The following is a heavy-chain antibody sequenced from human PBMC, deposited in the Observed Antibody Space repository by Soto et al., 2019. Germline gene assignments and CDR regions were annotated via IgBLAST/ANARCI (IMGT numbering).Heavy chain of an antibody. CDR3: ARGLYYYGSGSYVQDDPAYYYYGMDV. D-gene: IGHD3-10*01. Sequence: ASVKVSCKASGYTFTSYGISWVRQAPGQGLEWMGWISAYNGNTNYAQKLQGRVTMTTDTSTSTAYMELRSLRSDDTAVYYCARGLYYYGSGSYVQDDPAYYYYGMDVWGQGTTVTVSS. CDR1: GYTFTSYG. J-gene: IGHJ6*02. V-gene: IGHV1-18*01. CDR2: ISAYNGNT.